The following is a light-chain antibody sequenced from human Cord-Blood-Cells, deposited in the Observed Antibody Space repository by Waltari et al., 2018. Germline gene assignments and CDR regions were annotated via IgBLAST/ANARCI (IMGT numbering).Light chain of an antibody. J-gene: IGLJ1*01. CDR2: GNS. Sequence: QSVLTQPPSVSGAPGQRVTISCPGSSPHIGAGYDVHWYQQLPGTAPKPLIYGNSNRPSGVPDRFSGSKSGTSASLAITGLQAEDEADYYCQSYDSSLSGYVFGTGTKVTVL. V-gene: IGLV1-40*01. CDR3: QSYDSSLSGYV. CDR1: SPHIGAGYD.